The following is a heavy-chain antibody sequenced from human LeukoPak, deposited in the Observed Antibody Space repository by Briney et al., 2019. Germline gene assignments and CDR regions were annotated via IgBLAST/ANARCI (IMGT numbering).Heavy chain of an antibody. CDR3: ARGRGIAL. J-gene: IGHJ4*02. Sequence: PGGSLRLSCAASGLTVGSNYMSWVRQAPGKGLEWVSVIYVDGSTYYADSVKGRFTISRDNSKNTVYLQMNSLRADDTAVYYCARGRGIALWGQGTVVTVSS. V-gene: IGHV3-66*01. CDR2: IYVDGST. CDR1: GLTVGSNY. D-gene: IGHD6-13*01.